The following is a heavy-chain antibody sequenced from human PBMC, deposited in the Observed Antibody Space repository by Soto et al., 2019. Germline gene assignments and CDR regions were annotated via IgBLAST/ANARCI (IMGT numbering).Heavy chain of an antibody. CDR2: INHSGST. Sequence: QVQLQQWGAGLLKPSETLSLTCAVYGGSFSGYYWSWIRQPPGKGLEWIGEINHSGSTNYNPSLKGRVTISVDTSKNQFSLKLSFVTAADTAVYYCARGIGYYYDSSGYSTFKIGYYGMDVWGQGTTVTVSS. CDR3: ARGIGYYYDSSGYSTFKIGYYGMDV. D-gene: IGHD3-22*01. CDR1: GGSFSGYY. V-gene: IGHV4-34*01. J-gene: IGHJ6*02.